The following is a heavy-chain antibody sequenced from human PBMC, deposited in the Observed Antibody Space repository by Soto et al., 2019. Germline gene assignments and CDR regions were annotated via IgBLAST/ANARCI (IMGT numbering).Heavy chain of an antibody. J-gene: IGHJ4*02. CDR2: VSAENRNA. CDR1: GYTFTSYG. D-gene: IGHD5-12*01. Sequence: ASVKVSWKASGYTFTSYGISWVRQAPGQGLEYMGWVSAENRNAGYAPQFRGRVSMTADTSINTVYLELTTLTYDDTAVYYCAVATGYWGQGTMVTVSS. V-gene: IGHV1-18*01. CDR3: AVATGY.